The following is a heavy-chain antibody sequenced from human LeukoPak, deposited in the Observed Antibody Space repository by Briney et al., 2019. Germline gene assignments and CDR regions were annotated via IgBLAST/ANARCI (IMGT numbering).Heavy chain of an antibody. J-gene: IGHJ5*02. CDR2: IYTSGTT. D-gene: IGHD1-14*01. Sequence: SETLSLTCSVSGGSTSSFYCNWMRQPAGKGLEWIGRIYTSGTTTYNPSLKSRVTMSVDTSKNQFSLKLSSVTAADTAVYYCARGRPYNVGLPPWFDPWGQGTLVTVSS. V-gene: IGHV4-4*07. CDR1: GGSTSSFY. CDR3: ARGRPYNVGLPPWFDP.